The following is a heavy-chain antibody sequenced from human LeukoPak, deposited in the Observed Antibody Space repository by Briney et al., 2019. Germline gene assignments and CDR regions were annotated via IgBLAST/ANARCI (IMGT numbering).Heavy chain of an antibody. V-gene: IGHV4-34*01. CDR2: INHSGST. CDR1: GGSFSGYY. Sequence: SETLSLTCAVYGGSFSGYYWSWIRQPPGKGLEWIGEINHSGSTNYNPSLKSRVTISVDTSKNQFSLKLSSVTAADTAVYYCARDTTMVRGVIKRLDPWGQGTLVTVSS. J-gene: IGHJ5*02. CDR3: ARDTTMVRGVIKRLDP. D-gene: IGHD3-10*01.